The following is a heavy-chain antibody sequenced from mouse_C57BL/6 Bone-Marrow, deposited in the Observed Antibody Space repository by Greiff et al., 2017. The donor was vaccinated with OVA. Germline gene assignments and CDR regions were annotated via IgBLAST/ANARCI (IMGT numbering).Heavy chain of an antibody. CDR2: ISSGGDYI. CDR1: GFPFSSYA. Sequence: EVNLVESGEGLVKPGGSLKLSCAASGFPFSSYAMSWVRQTPEKRLEWVAYISSGGDYIYYDDTVKGRFNISRDKARKTLYLQMSSLKSEYTAMYDCTRAMVTTLYYYAMDYWGQGTSVTVSS. J-gene: IGHJ4*01. CDR3: TRAMVTTLYYYAMDY. V-gene: IGHV5-9-1*02. D-gene: IGHD2-1*01.